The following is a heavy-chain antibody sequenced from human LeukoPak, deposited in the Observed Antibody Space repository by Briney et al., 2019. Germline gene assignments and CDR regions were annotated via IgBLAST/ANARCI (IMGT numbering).Heavy chain of an antibody. D-gene: IGHD4-23*01. CDR1: GFTFSAYP. J-gene: IGHJ4*02. V-gene: IGHV3-48*02. CDR3: AREGPVVRGSEVDY. CDR2: ISSSGKTI. Sequence: GGSLRLSCAASGFTFSAYPMNWVRQAPGKGLEWVLYISSSGKTIYYADSVKGRFAISRDNAKNSLYLQLNSLRDEDTAVYYCAREGPVVRGSEVDYWGQGTLVTVSS.